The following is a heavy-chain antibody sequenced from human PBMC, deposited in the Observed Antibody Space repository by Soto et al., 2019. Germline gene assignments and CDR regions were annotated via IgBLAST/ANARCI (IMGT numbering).Heavy chain of an antibody. J-gene: IGHJ4*02. Sequence: SETLSLTCTVSGGSVNSDNYYWSWIRQPPGKGLEWIGYIYHSGRTSYNPSLETRVTISVDTSRNQFSLRLSSVTAADTAVYFCAREQYNWKIWGQGTLVTVSS. CDR2: IYHSGRT. CDR3: AREQYNWKI. D-gene: IGHD1-20*01. V-gene: IGHV4-61*01. CDR1: GGSVNSDNYY.